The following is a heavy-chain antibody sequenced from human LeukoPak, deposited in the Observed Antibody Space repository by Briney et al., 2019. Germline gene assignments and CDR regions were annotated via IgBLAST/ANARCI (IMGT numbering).Heavy chain of an antibody. D-gene: IGHD3-22*01. Sequence: ASVKVSCKASGYTFTTHDINWVRQATGQGLEWLGWMSPNIGAASYAQKFQGRVTITADASTSTAYMELSSLRSEDTAVYYCASGPVTDSSGFAYWGQGTLVTVSS. CDR3: ASGPVTDSSGFAY. V-gene: IGHV1-8*01. CDR1: GYTFTTHD. CDR2: MSPNIGAA. J-gene: IGHJ4*02.